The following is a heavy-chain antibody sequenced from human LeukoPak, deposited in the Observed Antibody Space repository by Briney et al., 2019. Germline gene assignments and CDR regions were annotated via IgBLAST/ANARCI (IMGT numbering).Heavy chain of an antibody. CDR2: ISYDGSNK. CDR3: AREWLTENYYFDY. D-gene: IGHD5-24*01. CDR1: GFTFGSYA. Sequence: GGSLRLSCAASGFTFGSYAMHWVRQAPGKGLEWVAVISYDGSNKYYADSVKGRFTISRDNSKNTLYLQMNSLRAEDTAVYYCAREWLTENYYFDYWGQGTLVTVSS. V-gene: IGHV3-30*04. J-gene: IGHJ4*02.